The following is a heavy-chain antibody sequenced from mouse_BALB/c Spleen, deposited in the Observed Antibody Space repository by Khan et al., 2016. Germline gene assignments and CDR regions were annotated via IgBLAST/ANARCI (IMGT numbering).Heavy chain of an antibody. J-gene: IGHJ4*01. V-gene: IGHV1-7*01. Sequence: QVQLQQSGAELAKPGASVKMSCKASGYTFTSYWMHWVKQRPGQGLEWIGYINPSTGYTEYNQKFKDKATLTADKSSSTAYMQLSSLTSEDSAVYYCASRDYSGYYAMDYWGQGTSVTVSS. CDR2: INPSTGYT. CDR1: GYTFTSYW. CDR3: ASRDYSGYYAMDY. D-gene: IGHD3-1*01.